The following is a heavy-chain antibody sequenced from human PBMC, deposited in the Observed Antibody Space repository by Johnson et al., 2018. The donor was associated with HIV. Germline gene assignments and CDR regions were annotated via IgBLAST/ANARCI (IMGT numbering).Heavy chain of an antibody. J-gene: IGHJ3*02. CDR2: IYSGGNT. V-gene: IGHV3-66*01. Sequence: VQLVESGGGLVQPGGSLRLSCAASGFTFSSNYMSWVRQAPGKGLEWVSVIYSGGNTYYVDSVKDRFTISRDNSKNTLYLQMNSLRAEDTAVYYCARSNWGGYAFDIWGQGTMVTVSS. D-gene: IGHD7-27*01. CDR1: GFTFSSNY. CDR3: ARSNWGGYAFDI.